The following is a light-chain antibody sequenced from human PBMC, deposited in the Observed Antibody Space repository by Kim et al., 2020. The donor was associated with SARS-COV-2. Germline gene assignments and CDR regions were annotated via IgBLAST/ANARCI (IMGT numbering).Light chain of an antibody. CDR3: AAWDDSLNGYG. Sequence: QSVLTQPPSASGTPGQRVTTSCSGSSSNIGSNTVKWYQQLPGTAPKLLIYSNNQRPSGVPDRFSGSKSGTSASLAISGLQSEDEADYYCAAWDDSLNGYGFGTGTKVTVL. CDR1: SSNIGSNT. V-gene: IGLV1-44*01. CDR2: SNN. J-gene: IGLJ1*01.